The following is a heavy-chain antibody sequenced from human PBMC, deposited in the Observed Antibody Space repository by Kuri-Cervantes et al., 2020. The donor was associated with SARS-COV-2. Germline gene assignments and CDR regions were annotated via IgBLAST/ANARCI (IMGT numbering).Heavy chain of an antibody. J-gene: IGHJ4*02. CDR2: INHSGTI. D-gene: IGHD3-22*01. CDR1: GDSIGSGSYY. CDR3: ARDSYYYDSKGGGLPDY. Sequence: ESLKISCTVSGDSIGSGSYYWGWIRQPPGKGLEWIGDINHSGTINYSPSLKNRLSLLVDTSKNQFSLKLNSVTAADTAVYYCARDSYYYDSKGGGLPDYWGQGTLVTVSS. V-gene: IGHV4-39*07.